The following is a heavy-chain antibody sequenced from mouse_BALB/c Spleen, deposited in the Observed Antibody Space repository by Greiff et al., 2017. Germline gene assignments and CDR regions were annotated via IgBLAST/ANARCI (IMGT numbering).Heavy chain of an antibody. CDR3: ARYGNYAMDY. V-gene: IGHV5-4*02. Sequence: EVKLVESGGGLVKPGGSLKLSCAASGFTFSDYYMYWVRQTPEKRLEWVATISDGGSYTYYPDSVKGRFTISRDNAKNNLYLQMSSLKSEDTAMYYCARYGNYAMDYWGQGTSVTVSS. D-gene: IGHD2-1*01. CDR1: GFTFSDYY. CDR2: ISDGGSYT. J-gene: IGHJ4*01.